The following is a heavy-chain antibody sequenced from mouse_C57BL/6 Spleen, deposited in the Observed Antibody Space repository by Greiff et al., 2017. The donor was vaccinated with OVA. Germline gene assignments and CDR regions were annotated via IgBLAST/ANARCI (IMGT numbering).Heavy chain of an antibody. D-gene: IGHD2-4*01. CDR2: IDPENGDT. CDR3: TTYYDYDEGY. CDR1: GFNIKDDY. Sequence: EVQLQQSGAELVRPGASVKLSCTASGFNIKDDYMHWVKQRPEQGLEWIGWIDPENGDTEYASKFQGKATITADTSSNTAYLQLSSLTSEDTAVYYCTTYYDYDEGYWGQGTTLTVSS. J-gene: IGHJ2*01. V-gene: IGHV14-4*01.